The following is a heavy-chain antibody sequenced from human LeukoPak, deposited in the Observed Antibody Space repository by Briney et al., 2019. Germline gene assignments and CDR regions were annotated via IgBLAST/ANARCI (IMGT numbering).Heavy chain of an antibody. CDR1: GFTFSSYA. Sequence: GGSLRLSCAASGFTFSSYAMHWVRQAPGKGLEWVAVISYDGSNKYYADSVKGRFTISRDNSKNTLYLQMNSLRAEDTAVYYCASMGDGYNPNPFDYWGQGTLVTVSS. J-gene: IGHJ4*01. D-gene: IGHD5-24*01. CDR3: ASMGDGYNPNPFDY. CDR2: ISYDGSNK. V-gene: IGHV3-30*04.